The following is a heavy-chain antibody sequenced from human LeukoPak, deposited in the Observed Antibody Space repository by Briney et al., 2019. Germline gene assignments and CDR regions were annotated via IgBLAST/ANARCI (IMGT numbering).Heavy chain of an antibody. CDR1: GGSISSSSYY. J-gene: IGHJ4*02. V-gene: IGHV4-39*07. CDR3: ARTRVLWFGDRGGPFDY. Sequence: SETLSLTCTVSGGSISSSSYYWGWLRQPPGKGLEWVGSIYYSGSTYYNPSLKSRVTISVDTSKNQFSLKLSSVTAADTAVYYCARTRVLWFGDRGGPFDYWGQGTLVTVSS. CDR2: IYYSGST. D-gene: IGHD3-10*01.